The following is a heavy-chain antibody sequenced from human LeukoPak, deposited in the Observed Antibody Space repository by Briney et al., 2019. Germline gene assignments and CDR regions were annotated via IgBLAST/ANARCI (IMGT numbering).Heavy chain of an antibody. V-gene: IGHV3-13*01. D-gene: IGHD3-22*01. CDR3: ARAYGRGSGYSL. J-gene: IGHJ4*02. Sequence: GGSLRPSCAASGFTFSSYDMHWVRQATGKGLEWVSAIGTAGDTYYPGSVKGRFTISRENAKNSLYLQMNSLRAGDTALYYCARAYGRGSGYSLWGQGTLVTVSS. CDR2: IGTAGDT. CDR1: GFTFSSYD.